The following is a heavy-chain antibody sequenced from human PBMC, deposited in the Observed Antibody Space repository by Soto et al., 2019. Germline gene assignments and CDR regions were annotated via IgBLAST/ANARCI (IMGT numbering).Heavy chain of an antibody. J-gene: IGHJ4*02. CDR2: ISGSGGST. CDR3: AKPPAGPHSHKIAVAGTPDY. V-gene: IGHV3-23*01. CDR1: GFTFSSYA. D-gene: IGHD6-19*01. Sequence: PGGSLRLSCAASGFTFSSYAMSWVRQAPGKGLEWVSAISGSGGSTYYADSVKGRFTISRDNSKNTLYLQMNSLRAEDTAVYYCAKPPAGPHSHKIAVAGTPDYWGQGTLVTVSS.